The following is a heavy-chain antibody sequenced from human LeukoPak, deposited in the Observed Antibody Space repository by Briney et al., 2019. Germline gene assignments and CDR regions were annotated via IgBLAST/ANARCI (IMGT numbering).Heavy chain of an antibody. D-gene: IGHD2-21*02. CDR3: ARVKAGDCGYWYFDL. Sequence: PSGTLSLTCTVSGGSIGSYYWTWIRQPAGKGLEWIGRIYSSGSTNYNPSLKSRVTMSVNTSKNLFSLRLTSVTAADTAVYYCARVKAGDCGYWYFDLWGRGTLVTVSS. J-gene: IGHJ2*01. V-gene: IGHV4-4*07. CDR2: IYSSGST. CDR1: GGSIGSYY.